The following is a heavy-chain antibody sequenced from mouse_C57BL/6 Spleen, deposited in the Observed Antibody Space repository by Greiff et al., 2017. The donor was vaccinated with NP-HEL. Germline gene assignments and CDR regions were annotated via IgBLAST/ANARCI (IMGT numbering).Heavy chain of an antibody. D-gene: IGHD1-1*01. V-gene: IGHV2-2*01. CDR1: GFSLTSYG. Sequence: VQLQQSGPGLVQPSQSLSITCTVSGFSLTSYGVHWVRQSPGKGLEWLGVIWSGGSTDYNAAFISRLSISKDNSKSQVFFKMNSLDADDTAIYYCTRPGTVVEYFDVWGTGTTVTVSS. CDR3: TRPGTVVEYFDV. J-gene: IGHJ1*03. CDR2: IWSGGST.